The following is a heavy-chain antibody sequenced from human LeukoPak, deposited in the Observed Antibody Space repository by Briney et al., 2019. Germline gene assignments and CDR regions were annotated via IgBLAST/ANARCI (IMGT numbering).Heavy chain of an antibody. V-gene: IGHV3-23*01. J-gene: IGHJ6*03. CDR2: ISGSGGST. CDR3: AKSPHGSGSYYNGYYYYMDV. Sequence: GGSLRLSCAASGFTFSSYSMNWVRQAPGKGLEWVSAISGSGGSTYYADSVKGRFTISSDNSKNTLYLQMNSLRAEDTAVYYCAKSPHGSGSYYNGYYYYMDVWGKGTTVTVSS. CDR1: GFTFSSYS. D-gene: IGHD3-10*01.